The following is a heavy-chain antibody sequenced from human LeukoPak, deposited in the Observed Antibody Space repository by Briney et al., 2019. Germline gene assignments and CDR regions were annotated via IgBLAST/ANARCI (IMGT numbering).Heavy chain of an antibody. CDR3: ARDLGQYYDTSDNWFDP. CDR2: INSDGINT. Sequence: GGSLRLSCAASGFTFSNYWMHWVRQAPGKGLVWVSRINSDGINTSYADSVKGRFTISRDNAKNTLNLQMNSLRAEDTAVYYCARDLGQYYDTSDNWFDPWGQGTLITVSS. CDR1: GFTFSNYW. J-gene: IGHJ5*02. V-gene: IGHV3-74*01. D-gene: IGHD3-22*01.